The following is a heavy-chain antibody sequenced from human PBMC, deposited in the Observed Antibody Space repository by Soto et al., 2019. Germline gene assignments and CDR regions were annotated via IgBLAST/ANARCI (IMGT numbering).Heavy chain of an antibody. D-gene: IGHD1-1*01. V-gene: IGHV4-59*08. CDR2: IYYSGST. Sequence: QVQLQESGPGLVKPSETLSLTCTVSAGSISSYYWSWIRQPPGRGLEWIGYIYYSGSTNYNPSLKNRVTISVDTSKNQFSLKLSSVTASDTAVYYCARRYVYSFDYWGQGTLVTVSS. CDR1: AGSISSYY. CDR3: ARRYVYSFDY. J-gene: IGHJ4*02.